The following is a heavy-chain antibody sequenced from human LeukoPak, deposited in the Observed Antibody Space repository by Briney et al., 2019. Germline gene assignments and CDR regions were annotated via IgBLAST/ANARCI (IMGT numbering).Heavy chain of an antibody. CDR2: ISSSSSYI. V-gene: IGHV3-21*04. CDR1: GFTFSSYS. CDR3: AKSSDIVVVAAMGFDY. J-gene: IGHJ4*02. Sequence: PGGSLRLSCAASGFTFSSYSMNWVRQAPGKGLEWVSSISSSSSYIYYADSVKGRFTISRDNSKNTLYLQMNSLRAEDTAVYYCAKSSDIVVVAAMGFDYWGQGTLVTVSS. D-gene: IGHD2-15*01.